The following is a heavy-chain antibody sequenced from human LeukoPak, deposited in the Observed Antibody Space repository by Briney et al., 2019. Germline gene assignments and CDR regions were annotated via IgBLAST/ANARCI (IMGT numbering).Heavy chain of an antibody. J-gene: IGHJ6*02. CDR3: ARAPSDYYYYYYGMDV. D-gene: IGHD2-21*02. Sequence: GGSLRLSCAASGFTVSSNYMSWVRQAPGKGLEWVSVIYSGGSTYYADSVKGRFTISRDNSKNTLYLQMNSLRAEDTAVYYCARAPSDYYYYYYGMDVWGQGTTVTVSS. CDR1: GFTVSSNY. CDR2: IYSGGST. V-gene: IGHV3-53*01.